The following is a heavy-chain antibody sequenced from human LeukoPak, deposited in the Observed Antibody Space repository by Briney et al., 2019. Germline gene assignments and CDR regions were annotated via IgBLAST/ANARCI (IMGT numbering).Heavy chain of an antibody. CDR1: GFSLSSYA. V-gene: IGHV3-30*04. D-gene: IGHD1-26*01. J-gene: IGHJ4*02. Sequence: PGRSLRLSCAASGFSLSSYAMHWVRQAPGKGLEWASFISFDGRNKNYADSVRGRFTISRDDSKNTLYLQMSSLRNEDTAVYFCARIVGHTRSEFWGQGTLVTVSS. CDR3: ARIVGHTRSEF. CDR2: ISFDGRNK.